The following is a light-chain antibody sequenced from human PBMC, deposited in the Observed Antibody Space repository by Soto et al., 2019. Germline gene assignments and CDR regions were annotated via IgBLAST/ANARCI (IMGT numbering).Light chain of an antibody. CDR3: KHYSTYAWT. V-gene: IGKV1-5*03. CDR1: QSISSW. J-gene: IGKJ1*01. Sequence: DIEMTQSPSTLSASIGDTVTITCRASQSISSWLDWYQQRPGQPPRVLIYQASRLERGAAGRFRGRGSRTEFTLTITSLQPDDFATYCCKHYSTYAWTCGHGTKVDIK. CDR2: QAS.